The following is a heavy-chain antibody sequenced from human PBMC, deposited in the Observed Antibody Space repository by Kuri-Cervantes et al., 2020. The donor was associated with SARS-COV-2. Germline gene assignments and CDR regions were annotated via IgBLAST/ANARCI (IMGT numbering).Heavy chain of an antibody. CDR3: ARGLGIVGATESPGMDV. J-gene: IGHJ6*02. D-gene: IGHD1-26*01. V-gene: IGHV1-3*01. CDR1: GYTFTSYA. Sequence: ASVKVSCKASGYTFTSYAMHWVRQAPGQRLEWMGWINAGNGNTKYSQKFQGRVTITRDTSASTAHMELSSLRSEDTAVYYCARGLGIVGATESPGMDVWGQGTTVTVSS. CDR2: INAGNGNT.